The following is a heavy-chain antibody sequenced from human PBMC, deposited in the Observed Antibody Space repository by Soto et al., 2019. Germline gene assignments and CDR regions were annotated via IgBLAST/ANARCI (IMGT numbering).Heavy chain of an antibody. Sequence: QVQLVQSGAEVKKPGASVKVSCKASGYTFTSYGISWVRQAPGQGLEWMGWISAYNGNTNYEQKLQGRVTMTTDTPASPADMELSSLRSDDTAVYHCARRGGGQSYYYYGMDVWGQGTTVTVSS. D-gene: IGHD3-16*01. CDR2: ISAYNGNT. CDR1: GYTFTSYG. CDR3: ARRGGGQSYYYYGMDV. J-gene: IGHJ6*02. V-gene: IGHV1-18*01.